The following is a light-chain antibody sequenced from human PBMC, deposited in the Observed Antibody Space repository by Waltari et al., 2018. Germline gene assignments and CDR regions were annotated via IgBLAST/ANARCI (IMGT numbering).Light chain of an antibody. CDR2: DVT. CDR1: SRDIGGYNH. CDR3: TSYTSTNTVI. J-gene: IGLJ2*01. Sequence: QSALTQPASVSGSPGQSITISCTGTSRDIGGYNHVSWYQQHPGKAPKLMIYDVTKWPSGFSNRFSVSKSGNTASLTISGLQAEDEADYYCTSYTSTNTVIFGGGTKVTVL. V-gene: IGLV2-14*03.